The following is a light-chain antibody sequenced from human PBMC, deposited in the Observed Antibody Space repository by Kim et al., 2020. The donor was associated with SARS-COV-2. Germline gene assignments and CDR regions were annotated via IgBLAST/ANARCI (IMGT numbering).Light chain of an antibody. CDR1: QCSSSW. CDR3: QQYKTYWT. V-gene: IGKV1-5*03. Sequence: SSSVGNSITIHCRARQCSSSWLAWYQQKPGKAPKLLIYAASTLESGVPSRFTGSGSGTEFTLTISSLQPDDFATYFCQQYKTYWTFGQGTKVDIK. CDR2: AAS. J-gene: IGKJ1*01.